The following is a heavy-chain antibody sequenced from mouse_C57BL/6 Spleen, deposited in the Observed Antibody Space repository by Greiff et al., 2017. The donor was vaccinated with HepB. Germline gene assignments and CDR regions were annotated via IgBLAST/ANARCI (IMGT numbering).Heavy chain of an antibody. D-gene: IGHD1-1*01. V-gene: IGHV1-50*01. Sequence: QVQLQQPGAELVKPGASVKLSCKASGYTFTSYWMQWVKQRPGQGLEWIGEIDPSDSYTNYNQKFKGKATLTVDTSSSTAYMQLSSLTSEDSAVYYCARRITTVVEFDYWGQGTTLTVSS. CDR2: IDPSDSYT. CDR1: GYTFTSYW. CDR3: ARRITTVVEFDY. J-gene: IGHJ2*01.